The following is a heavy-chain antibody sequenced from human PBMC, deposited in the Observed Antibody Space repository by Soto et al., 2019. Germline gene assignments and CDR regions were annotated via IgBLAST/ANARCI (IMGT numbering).Heavy chain of an antibody. Sequence: SETLSLTCRVSGGSISSYYWGWIRQPPGKGLEWIGSIYYSGSTYYNPSLKSRVTISVDTSKNQFSLKLSSVTAADTAVYYCARLRYFDNHPPYFDYWGQGTLVTVSS. CDR2: IYYSGST. D-gene: IGHD3-9*01. J-gene: IGHJ4*02. CDR3: ARLRYFDNHPPYFDY. CDR1: GGSISSYY. V-gene: IGHV4-39*01.